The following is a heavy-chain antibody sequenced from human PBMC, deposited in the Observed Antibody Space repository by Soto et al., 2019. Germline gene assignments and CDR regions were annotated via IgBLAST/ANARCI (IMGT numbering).Heavy chain of an antibody. CDR1: GYSFTSYW. J-gene: IGHJ5*02. Sequence: PGESLKISCKGSGYSFTSYWIGWVRQMPGKGLEWMGIIYPGDSDTRYSPSFQGQVTISADKSISTAYLQWSSLKASDTAMYYCARRGILTGYYPQWFDPWGQGTLVTVSS. V-gene: IGHV5-51*01. CDR2: IYPGDSDT. CDR3: ARRGILTGYYPQWFDP. D-gene: IGHD3-9*01.